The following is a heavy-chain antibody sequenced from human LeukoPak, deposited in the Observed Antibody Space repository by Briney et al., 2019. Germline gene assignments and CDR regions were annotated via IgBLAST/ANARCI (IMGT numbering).Heavy chain of an antibody. V-gene: IGHV5-51*01. CDR3: AYGSSGWHWFDP. J-gene: IGHJ5*02. CDR2: IYPGDSHS. Sequence: GESLKISCKGSGYTFTNYWIGWVRQMPGKGLEWMGIIYPGDSHSRYSPSFQGQVTVSADKSISTVYLQWSSLKASDTAMYYCAYGSSGWHWFDPWGQGTLVTVSS. D-gene: IGHD6-19*01. CDR1: GYTFTNYW.